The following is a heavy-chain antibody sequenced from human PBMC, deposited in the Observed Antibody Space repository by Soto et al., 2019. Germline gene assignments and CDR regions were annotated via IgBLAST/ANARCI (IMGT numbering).Heavy chain of an antibody. CDR1: GYTFTSYG. CDR3: ARTQGDSTSWPYYYYYGMDV. CDR2: ISAYNGNT. V-gene: IGHV1-18*04. D-gene: IGHD2-2*01. Sequence: QVQLVQSGAEVKKPGASVKVSCKASGYTFTSYGISWVRQAPGQGLEWMGWISAYNGNTNYAQKLQGGVTMTTDTSTSTAYMELRSLRSDDTAVYYCARTQGDSTSWPYYYYYGMDVWGQGTTVTVSS. J-gene: IGHJ6*02.